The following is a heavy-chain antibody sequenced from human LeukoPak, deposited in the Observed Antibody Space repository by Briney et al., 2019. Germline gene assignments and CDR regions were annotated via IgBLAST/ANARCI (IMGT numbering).Heavy chain of an antibody. CDR1: GGTFSSYA. CDR2: IIPIFGTA. J-gene: IGHJ5*02. V-gene: IGHV1-69*05. CDR3: ASESSDSSSSHRFDP. Sequence: SVKVSCKASGGTFSSYAISWVRQAPGQGLEWMGRIIPIFGTANYAQKFQGRVTITTDESTSTAYMELSSLRSEDTAVYYCASESSDSSSSHRFDPWGQGTLVTVSS. D-gene: IGHD6-6*01.